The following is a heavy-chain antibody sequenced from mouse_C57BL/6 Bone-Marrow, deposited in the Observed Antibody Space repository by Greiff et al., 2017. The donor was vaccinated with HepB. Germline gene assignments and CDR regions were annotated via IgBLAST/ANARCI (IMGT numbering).Heavy chain of an antibody. CDR1: GFSLTSYG. J-gene: IGHJ4*01. Sequence: VTLQESGPGLVAPSQSLSITCTVSGFSLTSYGVDWVRQSPGKGLEWLGVIWGVGSTNYNSALKSRLSISKDNSKSQVFLKMNSLQTDDTAMYYCASLTGTDAMDYWGQGTSVTVSS. D-gene: IGHD4-1*01. CDR2: IWGVGST. CDR3: ASLTGTDAMDY. V-gene: IGHV2-6*01.